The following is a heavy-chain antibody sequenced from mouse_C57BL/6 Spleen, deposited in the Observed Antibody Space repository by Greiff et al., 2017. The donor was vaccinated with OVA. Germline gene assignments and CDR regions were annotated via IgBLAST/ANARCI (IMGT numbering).Heavy chain of an antibody. J-gene: IGHJ1*03. CDR1: GFTFSSYG. CDR2: ISSGGSYT. CDR3: ARQTTDWYFDV. D-gene: IGHD1-1*01. V-gene: IGHV5-6*01. Sequence: EVQGVASGGDLVKPGGSLKLSCAASGFTFSSYGMSWVRQTPDTRLEWVATISSGGSYTYYPDSVKGRFTISRDNAKHTLYLQMSSLKSEDTAMYYCARQTTDWYFDVWGTGTTVTVSS.